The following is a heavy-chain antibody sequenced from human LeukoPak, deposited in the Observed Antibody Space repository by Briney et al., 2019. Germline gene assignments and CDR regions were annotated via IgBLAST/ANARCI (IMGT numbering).Heavy chain of an antibody. CDR2: MNPNSGNT. J-gene: IGHJ5*02. CDR1: GYTFTSYD. CDR3: ARDFVTTTGEDWFDP. V-gene: IGHV1-8*01. D-gene: IGHD4-17*01. Sequence: ASVKVSCKASGYTFTSYDINWVRQATGQGLEWMGWMNPNSGNTGYARKFQGRVTMTRNTSISTAYMELSSLRSEDTAVYYCARDFVTTTGEDWFDPWGQGTLVTVSS.